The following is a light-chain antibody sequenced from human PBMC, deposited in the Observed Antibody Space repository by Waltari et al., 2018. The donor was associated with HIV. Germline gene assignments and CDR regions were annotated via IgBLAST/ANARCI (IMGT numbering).Light chain of an antibody. CDR3: NSYAGSNNPYV. CDR2: EVT. V-gene: IGLV2-8*01. CDR1: HSDVGGYNY. Sequence: QSALTQPPSASGSPGQSVTNSCTGTHSDVGGYNYVSWYQQYPGKAPKLMIYEVTKRPSGVPDRFSGSKSGNTASLTVSGLQAEDEADYYCNSYAGSNNPYVFGTGTKVTVL. J-gene: IGLJ1*01.